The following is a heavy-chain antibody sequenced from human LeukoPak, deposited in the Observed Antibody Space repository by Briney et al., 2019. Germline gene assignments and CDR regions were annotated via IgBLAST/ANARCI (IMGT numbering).Heavy chain of an antibody. CDR3: ARDFSSGWKEYFDL. V-gene: IGHV4-4*07. CDR1: GGSISSYY. D-gene: IGHD6-19*01. J-gene: IGHJ2*01. CDR2: IYTSGST. Sequence: SEILSLTCTVSGGSISSYYWSWIRQPAGKGLEWIGRIYTSGSTNYNPSLKSRVTMSVDTSKNQFSLKLSSVTAADTAVYYCARDFSSGWKEYFDLWGRGTLVTVSS.